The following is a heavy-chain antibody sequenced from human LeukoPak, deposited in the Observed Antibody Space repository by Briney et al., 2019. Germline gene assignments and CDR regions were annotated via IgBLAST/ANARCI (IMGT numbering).Heavy chain of an antibody. CDR1: GFSFSSYA. CDR3: ARGKKWLDY. CDR2: IWNDGSNK. J-gene: IGHJ4*02. V-gene: IGHV3-33*01. D-gene: IGHD5-12*01. Sequence: GGSLRLSCAASGFSFSSYAMHWVRQAPGKGLEWVAVIWNDGSNKYYADSVKGRFTLSRDNSKNSLYVQMNSLRVEDTAVYYCARGKKWLDYWGQGTLVTVSS.